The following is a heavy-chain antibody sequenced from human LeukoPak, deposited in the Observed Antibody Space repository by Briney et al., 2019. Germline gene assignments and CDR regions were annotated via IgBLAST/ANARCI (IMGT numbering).Heavy chain of an antibody. CDR3: ARDPGDGYLANGY. V-gene: IGHV4-4*07. CDR2: IHTSGTT. Sequence: SETLSLTCTVSGGSMSDYYWSFIRQSAGTGLEWLGRIHTSGTTWYNPSLKSRVTLSVDASKNQFSLGLTSVTAADTAVYYCARDPGDGYLANGYWGQGTLVIVSS. CDR1: GGSMSDYY. J-gene: IGHJ4*02. D-gene: IGHD5-24*01.